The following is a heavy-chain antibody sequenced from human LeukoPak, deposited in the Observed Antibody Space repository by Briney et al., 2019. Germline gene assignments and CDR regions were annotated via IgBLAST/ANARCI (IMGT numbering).Heavy chain of an antibody. D-gene: IGHD3-22*01. V-gene: IGHV3-11*04. CDR3: ARGATFYYYDSSGYFDY. Sequence: GGSLRLSCAASGFTFSDYYMSWIRQAPGKGLEWVSYISSSGSTIYYADSVKGRFAISRDNAKNSLYLQMNSLRAEDTAVYYCARGATFYYYDSSGYFDYWGQGTLVTVSS. CDR2: ISSSGSTI. J-gene: IGHJ4*02. CDR1: GFTFSDYY.